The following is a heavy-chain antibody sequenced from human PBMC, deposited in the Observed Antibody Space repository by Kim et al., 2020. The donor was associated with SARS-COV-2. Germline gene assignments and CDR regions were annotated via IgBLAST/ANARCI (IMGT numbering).Heavy chain of an antibody. V-gene: IGHV4-59*08. CDR2: IYYSGST. J-gene: IGHJ6*02. CDR3: ARRVGGDCPHCYYYGMDV. D-gene: IGHD2-21*02. Sequence: SETLSLTCTVSGGSISSYYWSWIRQPPGKGLEWIGYIYYSGSTNYNPSLKSRVTISVDTSKNQFSLKLSSVTAADTAVYYCARRVGGDCPHCYYYGMDVWAQGTTVTVSS. CDR1: GGSISSYY.